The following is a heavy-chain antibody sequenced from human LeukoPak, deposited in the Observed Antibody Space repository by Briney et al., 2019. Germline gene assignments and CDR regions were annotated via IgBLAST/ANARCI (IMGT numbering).Heavy chain of an antibody. CDR1: GYTFTGYY. V-gene: IGHV1-2*02. J-gene: IGHJ4*02. Sequence: ASVKVSCKASGYTFTGYYIHWVRQAPGQGLEWMGWINPNSGGTNYAQKFQGRVTMTRDTSISTAYMELSRLRSDDTAIYYCARDLGVAVRPFSLYYWGQGTLVTVSS. D-gene: IGHD6-6*01. CDR2: INPNSGGT. CDR3: ARDLGVAVRPFSLYY.